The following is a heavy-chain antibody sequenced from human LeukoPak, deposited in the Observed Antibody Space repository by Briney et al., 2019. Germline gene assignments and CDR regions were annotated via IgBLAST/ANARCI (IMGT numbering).Heavy chain of an antibody. Sequence: GGSLRLSCVASGFTFSRYAMSWVRQAPGKGLEWVSRISGSGNITFYADSVKGRFTISRDSSKNMLYLQMNSLRVEDTAVYHCANVYGPSSLYFDYWGQGTLVTFSS. CDR1: GFTFSRYA. V-gene: IGHV3-23*01. J-gene: IGHJ4*02. CDR3: ANVYGPSSLYFDY. D-gene: IGHD3-16*01. CDR2: ISGSGNIT.